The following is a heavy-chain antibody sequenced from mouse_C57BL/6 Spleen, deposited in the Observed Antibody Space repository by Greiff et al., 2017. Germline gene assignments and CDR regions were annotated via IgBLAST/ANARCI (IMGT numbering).Heavy chain of an antibody. V-gene: IGHV1-69*01. Sequence: VQLQQPGAELVMPGASVKLSCKASGYTFTSYWMHWVKQRPGQGLEWIGEIDPSDSYTNYNQKFKGKSTLTVDKSSSTAYMQLSSLTSEDSAVYYFARSTYGYDVGAMDYWGQGTSVTVSS. J-gene: IGHJ4*01. CDR2: IDPSDSYT. CDR1: GYTFTSYW. CDR3: ARSTYGYDVGAMDY. D-gene: IGHD2-2*01.